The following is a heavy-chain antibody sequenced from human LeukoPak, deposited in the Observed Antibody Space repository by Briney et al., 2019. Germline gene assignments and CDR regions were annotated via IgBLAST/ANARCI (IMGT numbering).Heavy chain of an antibody. Sequence: GGSLRLTCSASGFTFSSFTMHWVRQAPGKGLEYVSTATANGGSTYYADSVKGRFTISRDNSKNTLYLQMNSLRAEDTAVYYCARSTSSEYDIYHFDYWGQGTLVTVSS. J-gene: IGHJ4*02. D-gene: IGHD3-9*01. CDR3: ARSTSSEYDIYHFDY. CDR2: ATANGGST. V-gene: IGHV3-64*04. CDR1: GFTFSSFT.